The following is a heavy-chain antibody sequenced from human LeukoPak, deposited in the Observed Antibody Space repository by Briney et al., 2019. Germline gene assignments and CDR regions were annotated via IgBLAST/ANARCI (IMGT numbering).Heavy chain of an antibody. CDR1: GYTFTGYY. J-gene: IGHJ4*02. CDR2: INPNSGGT. CDR3: ARDAEGIAVAGKRGDFDY. D-gene: IGHD6-19*01. V-gene: IGHV1-2*02. Sequence: ASVKVSCKASGYTFTGYYMHRVRQAPGQGLEWMGWINPNSGGTNYAQKFQGRVTMTRDTSISTAYMELSSLRSEDTAVYYCARDAEGIAVAGKRGDFDYWGQGTLVTVSS.